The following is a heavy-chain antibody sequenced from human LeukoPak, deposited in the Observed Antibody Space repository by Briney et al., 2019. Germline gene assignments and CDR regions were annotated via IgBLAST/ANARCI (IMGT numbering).Heavy chain of an antibody. CDR1: GGSLSGYY. J-gene: IGHJ6*02. V-gene: IGHV4-30-4*01. CDR2: IYYSGST. CDR3: ARDYSGIAAAGTLEGMDV. D-gene: IGHD6-13*01. Sequence: SETLSLTCTVSGGSLSGYYWSWTRQPPGKGLEWIGYIYYSGSTYYNPSLKSRVTISVDTSKNQFSLKLSSVTAADTAVYYCARDYSGIAAAGTLEGMDVWGQGTTVTVSS.